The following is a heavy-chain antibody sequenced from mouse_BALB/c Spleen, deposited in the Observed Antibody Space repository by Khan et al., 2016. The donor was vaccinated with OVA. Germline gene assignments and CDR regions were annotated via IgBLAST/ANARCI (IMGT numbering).Heavy chain of an antibody. J-gene: IGHJ4*01. CDR3: ARQPYYHYDSMDY. CDR2: IWSDGST. CDR1: GFSLTNYG. Sequence: VQLKQSGPGLVAPSQSLSITCTISGFSLTNYGVHWVRQPPGKGLEWLVVIWSDGSTTYNSALKSRLTIIKDNSKSQVFLKMNSLQTDDTAMYFCARQPYYHYDSMDYWGQGTSVTVSS. D-gene: IGHD2-10*01. V-gene: IGHV2-6-1*01.